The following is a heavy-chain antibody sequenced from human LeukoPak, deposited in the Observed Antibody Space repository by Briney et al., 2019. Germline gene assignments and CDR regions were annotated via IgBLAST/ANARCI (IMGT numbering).Heavy chain of an antibody. D-gene: IGHD1-26*01. V-gene: IGHV3-66*01. Sequence: GGSLRLSCAASGFTVSSHYMSWVRQAPGKGLGWVSIIYSGGSTYYADSVKGRFTISRDNFKNTLYLQMNRLRAEDTAVYFWARDSGILPYGMDVWGQGTTVTVSS. CDR2: IYSGGST. CDR3: ARDSGILPYGMDV. CDR1: GFTVSSHY. J-gene: IGHJ6*02.